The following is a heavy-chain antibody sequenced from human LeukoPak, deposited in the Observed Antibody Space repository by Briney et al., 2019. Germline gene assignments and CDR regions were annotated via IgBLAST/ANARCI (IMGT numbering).Heavy chain of an antibody. D-gene: IGHD6-19*01. CDR3: AKEGSGWYGSFDY. J-gene: IGHJ4*02. V-gene: IGHV3-23*01. CDR2: ISGSGGST. Sequence: GGALRLSCVASRFTFSSYAMSWVRPAAGKGLEWVSSISGSGGSTYYADSVKGRFTISRDNSKNTLYLQMNSLRAEDTAVYYCAKEGSGWYGSFDYWGQGTLVTVSS. CDR1: RFTFSSYA.